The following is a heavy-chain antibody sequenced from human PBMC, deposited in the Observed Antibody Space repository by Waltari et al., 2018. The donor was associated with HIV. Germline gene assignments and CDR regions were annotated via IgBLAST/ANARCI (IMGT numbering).Heavy chain of an antibody. V-gene: IGHV4-39*01. D-gene: IGHD4-17*01. Sequence: QLQLQESGPGLVKPSETLSLTCTVSGGSISSSSYYWGWIRQPPGKGLEWIGSIYYSGSTYYNPSLNSRVTISVDTSKNQFSLKLSSVTAADTAVYYCARLGGDYGDYDYYYYYGMDVWGQGTTVTVSS. CDR2: IYYSGST. CDR1: GGSISSSSYY. J-gene: IGHJ6*02. CDR3: ARLGGDYGDYDYYYYYGMDV.